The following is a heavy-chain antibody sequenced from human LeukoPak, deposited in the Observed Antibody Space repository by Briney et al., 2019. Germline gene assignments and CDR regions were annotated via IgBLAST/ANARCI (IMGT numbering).Heavy chain of an antibody. Sequence: GGSLRLSCAASGFTFRNYWMSWARQTPGEALEWVANIKQDGGEIYYLDSVKGRFTISRDNAKNSLYLQMNSLRGDDTAVYYCARDKVTGAGYFDYWGQGTLVTVSS. D-gene: IGHD7-27*01. CDR1: GFTFRNYW. CDR3: ARDKVTGAGYFDY. V-gene: IGHV3-7*01. CDR2: IKQDGGEI. J-gene: IGHJ4*02.